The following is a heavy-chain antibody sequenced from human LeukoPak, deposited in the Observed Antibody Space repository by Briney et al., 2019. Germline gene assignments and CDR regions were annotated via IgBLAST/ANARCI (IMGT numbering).Heavy chain of an antibody. CDR1: GGSISSYH. Sequence: SETLSLTCSVSGGSISSYHWSWIRQPPGRGLQWIGQIYYSGSSGSTNYNPSLKSRVTISVDTSKNQFSLKLSSVTAADTAVYYCARLSTYYYDSSGSETYYFDYWGQGTLVTVSS. V-gene: IGHV4-59*08. CDR2: IYYSGSSGST. D-gene: IGHD3-22*01. CDR3: ARLSTYYYDSSGSETYYFDY. J-gene: IGHJ4*02.